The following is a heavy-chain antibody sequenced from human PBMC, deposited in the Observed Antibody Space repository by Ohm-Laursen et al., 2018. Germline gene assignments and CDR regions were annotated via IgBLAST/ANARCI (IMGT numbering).Heavy chain of an antibody. CDR2: IYYSGST. CDR1: GGSISSHY. V-gene: IGHV4-59*08. CDR3: ARHESLQGLYYFDY. D-gene: IGHD2-2*01. Sequence: TLSLTCTVSGGSISSHYWSWIRQPPGKGLEWIGYIYYSGSTKYNPSLKSRVTISVDTSKNQFYLKLSSVTAADTAVYYCARHESLQGLYYFDYWGQGTLVTVSS. J-gene: IGHJ4*02.